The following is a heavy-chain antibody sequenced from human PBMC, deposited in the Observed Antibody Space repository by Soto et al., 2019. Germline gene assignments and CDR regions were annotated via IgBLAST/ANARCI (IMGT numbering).Heavy chain of an antibody. CDR1: GYTFTGYY. Sequence: ASVKVSCKASGYTFTGYYMHWVRQAPGQGLEWMGWINPNSGGTNYAQKFQGWVTMTRDTSISTAYMELSRLISDDTAVYYCARDPTPAHYSSAIDGFDYWGQGTLVTVSS. D-gene: IGHD6-25*01. CDR2: INPNSGGT. J-gene: IGHJ4*02. CDR3: ARDPTPAHYSSAIDGFDY. V-gene: IGHV1-2*04.